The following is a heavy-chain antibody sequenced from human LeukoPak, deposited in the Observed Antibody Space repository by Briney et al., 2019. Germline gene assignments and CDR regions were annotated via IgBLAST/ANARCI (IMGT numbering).Heavy chain of an antibody. J-gene: IGHJ3*02. V-gene: IGHV4-34*01. CDR2: IYHSGST. CDR1: GGSFSGYY. Sequence: TPSETLSLTCAVYGGSFSGYYWSWIRQPPGKGLEWIWEIYHSGSTNYNPSLKSRVTISVDKSKNQFSLKLSSVTAADTAVYYFARVSYGAGKAFDIWGQGTMVTVSS. CDR3: ARVSYGAGKAFDI. D-gene: IGHD4-17*01.